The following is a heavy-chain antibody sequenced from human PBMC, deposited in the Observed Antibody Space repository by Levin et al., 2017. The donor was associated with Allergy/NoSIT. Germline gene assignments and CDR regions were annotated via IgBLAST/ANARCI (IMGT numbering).Heavy chain of an antibody. V-gene: IGHV4-59*08. CDR2: IYSSGNT. CDR1: GGSISSYY. J-gene: IGHJ4*02. Sequence: SETLSLTCTVSGGSISSYYWSWIRQPPGKGLEWIWYIYSSGNTNYNPSLKSRVTMSVDTSKNQFSLKLTSVTAADTAVYYCARGGPSWDYFDYWGQGALVTVSS. CDR3: ARGGPSWDYFDY. D-gene: IGHD3-16*01.